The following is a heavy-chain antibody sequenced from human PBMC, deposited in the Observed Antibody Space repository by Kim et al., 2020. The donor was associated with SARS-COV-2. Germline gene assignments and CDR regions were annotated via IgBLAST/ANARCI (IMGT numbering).Heavy chain of an antibody. CDR1: GYTFTSYG. CDR3: TRGSPYFPFDY. Sequence: ASVKVSCKTSGYTFTSYGITWVRQAPGVGFEWMGWISPYSGATVYAQRFQGRVSMTRDRSANTAYMELRSLTPDDPAVYFCTRGSPYFPFDYWGQGTL. V-gene: IGHV1-18*01. D-gene: IGHD3-10*01. J-gene: IGHJ4*02. CDR2: ISPYSGAT.